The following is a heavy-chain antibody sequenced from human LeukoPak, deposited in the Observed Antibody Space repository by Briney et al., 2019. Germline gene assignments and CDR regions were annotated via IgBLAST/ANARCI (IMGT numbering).Heavy chain of an antibody. CDR3: ARASGMVRGTVDY. V-gene: IGHV1-46*01. Sequence: ASVKVSCKSSGYTFTSYYMYWVRRAPGQGLGWMGIINPSGGSTSSAQKFQGRVTMPRDTSTSTVYMELSSLRPEDTAVYYCARASGMVRGTVDYWGQGTLVTVYS. J-gene: IGHJ4*02. D-gene: IGHD3-10*01. CDR1: GYTFTSYY. CDR2: INPSGGST.